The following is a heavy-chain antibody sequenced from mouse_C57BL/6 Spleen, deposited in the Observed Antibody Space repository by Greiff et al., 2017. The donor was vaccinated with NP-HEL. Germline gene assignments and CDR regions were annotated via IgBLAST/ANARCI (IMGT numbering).Heavy chain of an antibody. CDR2: FYPGSGSI. CDR1: GYTFTEYT. V-gene: IGHV1-62-2*01. CDR3: ERHDAPRITTVVEGYFDV. D-gene: IGHD1-1*01. Sequence: VQLQQSGAELVKPGASVKLSCTASGYTFTEYTIHWVKQRSGQGLEWIGWFYPGSGSIKYNEKFKDKATLTADKSSSTVYMELSRLTSEDSAVYFCERHDAPRITTVVEGYFDVWGTGTTVTVSS. J-gene: IGHJ1*03.